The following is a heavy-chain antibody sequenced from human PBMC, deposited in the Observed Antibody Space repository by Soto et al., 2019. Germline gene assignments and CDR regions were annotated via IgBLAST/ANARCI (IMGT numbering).Heavy chain of an antibody. D-gene: IGHD6-13*01. CDR3: AREIGYSSTWPSY. CDR2: IGFDGNND. CDR1: GFSLGSYG. V-gene: IGHV3-33*01. Sequence: SCAASGFSLGSYGMHWVRQAPGKGLEWVAVIGFDGNNDYYANSVKGRFTISRDNSGNTLYLEMKSLRVEDTAVYYCAREIGYSSTWPSYWGPGTLVTVSS. J-gene: IGHJ4*02.